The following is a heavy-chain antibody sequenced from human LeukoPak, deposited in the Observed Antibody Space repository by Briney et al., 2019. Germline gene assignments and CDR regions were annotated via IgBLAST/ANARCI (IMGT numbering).Heavy chain of an antibody. D-gene: IGHD3-10*01. CDR2: IKQDGSEK. V-gene: IGHV3-7*04. Sequence: GGSLRLSCAASGFTFTTYWMAWVRQAPGKGLEWVANIKQDGSEKYYVDSVKGRFTISRDNAENSLHLQMNSLRAEDTAVYYCARDSDGVLDYWGQGTLVTVHS. J-gene: IGHJ4*02. CDR1: GFTFTTYW. CDR3: ARDSDGVLDY.